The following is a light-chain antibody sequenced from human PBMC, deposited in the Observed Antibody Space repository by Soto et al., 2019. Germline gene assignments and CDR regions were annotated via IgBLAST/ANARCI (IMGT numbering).Light chain of an antibody. CDR3: QEYGSSRT. CDR2: GAS. Sequence: EIVLTQSPGTLSLSPGERATLSCRASQSVSSSYLAWYQQKPGQAPRLLIYGASSRATGIPDRFSGSGSGTAFTLTISRLEPEDFVMYYCQEYGSSRTFGQGTKVEIK. V-gene: IGKV3-20*01. J-gene: IGKJ1*01. CDR1: QSVSSSY.